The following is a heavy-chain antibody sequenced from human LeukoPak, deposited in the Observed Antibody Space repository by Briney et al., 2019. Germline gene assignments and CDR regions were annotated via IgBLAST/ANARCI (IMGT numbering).Heavy chain of an antibody. D-gene: IGHD6-25*01. Sequence: PGRSLRLACAASGFTFSSYGMHWVRQAPGKGLEWVAVIWYDGSNKYYVDSVRGRFTISRDNPKNTLYLQMSSLRAEDTAVYYCARGRYSSGFVEYWGQGTLVTVS. J-gene: IGHJ4*02. CDR3: ARGRYSSGFVEY. CDR2: IWYDGSNK. CDR1: GFTFSSYG. V-gene: IGHV3-33*01.